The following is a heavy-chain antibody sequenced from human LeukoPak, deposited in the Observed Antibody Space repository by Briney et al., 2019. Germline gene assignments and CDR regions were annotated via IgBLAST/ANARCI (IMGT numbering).Heavy chain of an antibody. CDR1: GITLSNYG. CDR3: AKRGVVIRVILVGFHKEAYYFDS. CDR2: ISDSGGRT. D-gene: IGHD3-22*01. V-gene: IGHV3-23*01. J-gene: IGHJ4*02. Sequence: GGSLRLSCAVSGITLSNYGMSWVRQAPGKGLEWVAGISDSGGRTNYTDSVRGRFTISRDNPKNTLYLQMNSLRAEDTAVYFCAKRGVVIRVILVGFHKEAYYFDSWGQGALVTVSS.